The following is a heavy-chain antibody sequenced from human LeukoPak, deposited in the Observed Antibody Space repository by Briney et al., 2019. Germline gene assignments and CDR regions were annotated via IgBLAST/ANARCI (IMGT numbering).Heavy chain of an antibody. CDR2: INHSGST. CDR3: ARGIVGATTSDTIDY. Sequence: SETLSLTCAVYGGSFSGYYWSWIRQPPGKGLEWIGEINHSGSTNYNPSLKSRVTISVDTSKNQFSLTLSSVTAAATAVYYCARGIVGATTSDTIDYWGQGTLVTVSS. D-gene: IGHD1-26*01. J-gene: IGHJ4*02. V-gene: IGHV4-34*01. CDR1: GGSFSGYY.